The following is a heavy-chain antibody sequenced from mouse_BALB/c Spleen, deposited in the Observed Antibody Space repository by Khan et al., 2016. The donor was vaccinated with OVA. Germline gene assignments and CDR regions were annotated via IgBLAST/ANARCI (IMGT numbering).Heavy chain of an antibody. D-gene: IGHD1-3*01. Sequence: QVQLKQSGPGLVAPSQSLSITCTASGFSLTSYGVHWVRQPPGKGLEWLGVIWAGGSTNYNSALMSRLSISKDNPKSQVYLKMNSLRTDDTAVYYCARLEDIWGQGTTLTVSS. CDR3: ARLEDI. CDR1: GFSLTSYG. V-gene: IGHV2-9*02. J-gene: IGHJ2*01. CDR2: IWAGGST.